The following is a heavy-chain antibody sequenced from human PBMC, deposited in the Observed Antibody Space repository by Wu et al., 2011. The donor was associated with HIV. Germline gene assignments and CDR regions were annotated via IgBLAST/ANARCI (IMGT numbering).Heavy chain of an antibody. CDR2: LNPSGGDT. CDR1: GFTFTSYY. CDR3: ARVDSPDYGSGSWNGMDV. D-gene: IGHD3-10*01. V-gene: IGHV1-46*01. Sequence: QVQLVQSGAEVKKPGASVKVSCKASGFTFTSYYVHWVRQAPGQGLEWMGILNPSGGDTTYAQKFQGRVTMTRDTSTSTVYMELRSLRSDDTAVYYCARVDSPDYGSGSWNGMDVWGQGTTVTVSS. J-gene: IGHJ6*02.